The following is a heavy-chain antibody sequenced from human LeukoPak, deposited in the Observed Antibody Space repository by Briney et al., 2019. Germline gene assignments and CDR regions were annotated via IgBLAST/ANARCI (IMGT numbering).Heavy chain of an antibody. D-gene: IGHD2-15*01. CDR1: GFTFSSYA. Sequence: GGSLRLACAASGFTFSSYAMSWVRQAPGKGVEWVSAISGRGGSTYYADSVKGRFTISRDNSKNTLYLQMNPLRAEDTAVYYCARDHCSGGSCYSGYFDYWGQGTMVTVSS. J-gene: IGHJ4*02. CDR3: ARDHCSGGSCYSGYFDY. V-gene: IGHV3-23*01. CDR2: ISGRGGST.